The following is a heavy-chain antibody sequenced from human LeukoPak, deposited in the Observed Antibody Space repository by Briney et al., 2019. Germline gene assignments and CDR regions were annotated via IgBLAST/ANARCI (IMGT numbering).Heavy chain of an antibody. V-gene: IGHV3-49*03. CDR2: IRSKAYGGTT. Sequence: GGSLRLSCTASGFTFGDYAMSWFRQAPGKGLEWVGFIRSKAYGGTTEYAASVKGRFTISRDDSKSIAYLQMNSLKTEDTAVYYCTRKGWNGWFDPWGQGTLVTVSS. CDR3: TRKGWNGWFDP. CDR1: GFTFGDYA. J-gene: IGHJ5*02. D-gene: IGHD1-1*01.